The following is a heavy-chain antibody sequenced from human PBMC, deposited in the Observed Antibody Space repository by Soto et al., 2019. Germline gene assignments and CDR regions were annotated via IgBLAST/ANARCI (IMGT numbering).Heavy chain of an antibody. Sequence: EVQLVESGGGLVKPGGSLRLSCAASGFTFSTYSMNWVRQAPGKGLEWVSSISSSSTYIYYTDSVKGRFTISRDNAKNSLYLQMNSLRAEDTAVYYCARELVVPAGDNWFDPWGQGTLVTVSS. CDR1: GFTFSTYS. V-gene: IGHV3-21*01. D-gene: IGHD2-2*01. J-gene: IGHJ5*02. CDR3: ARELVVPAGDNWFDP. CDR2: ISSSSTYI.